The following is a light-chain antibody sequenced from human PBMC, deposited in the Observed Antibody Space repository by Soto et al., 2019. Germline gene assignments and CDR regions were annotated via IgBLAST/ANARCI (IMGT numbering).Light chain of an antibody. Sequence: EIVLTQSPGTLSLSPGERATLSCRASQSVSINLAWYQQKPGQPPRLLIYGASTRATDVPARFSGSGSGTEFTLTISSLQSEDFAVYYCQQYKNWPTFGQGTKVDIK. J-gene: IGKJ2*01. CDR1: QSVSIN. CDR2: GAS. V-gene: IGKV3-15*01. CDR3: QQYKNWPT.